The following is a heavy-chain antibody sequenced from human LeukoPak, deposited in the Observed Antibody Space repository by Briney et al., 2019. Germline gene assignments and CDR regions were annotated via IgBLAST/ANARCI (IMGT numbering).Heavy chain of an antibody. CDR1: GGSISGSSYY. Sequence: PSETLSLTCTVSGGSISGSSYYWGWIRQPPGKGLEWIGSIYYSGSTYYNPSLKSRVTISVGTSKNQFSLKLSSVTAADAAVYYCARLLCGGSCYSFDYWGQGTLVTVSS. CDR2: IYYSGST. V-gene: IGHV4-39*01. D-gene: IGHD2-15*01. CDR3: ARLLCGGSCYSFDY. J-gene: IGHJ4*02.